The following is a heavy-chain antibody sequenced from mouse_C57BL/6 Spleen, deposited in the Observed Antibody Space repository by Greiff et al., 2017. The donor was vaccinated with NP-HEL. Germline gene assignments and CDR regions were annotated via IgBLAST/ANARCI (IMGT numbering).Heavy chain of an antibody. CDR1: GYTFTDYE. CDR2: IDPETGGT. Sequence: SGAELVRPGASVTLSCKASGYTFTDYEMHWVKQTPVHGLEWIGAIDPETGGTAYNQKFKGKAILTADKSSSTAYMELRSLTSEDSAVYYCTSRGYYSYFAYWGQGTLVTVSA. V-gene: IGHV1-15*01. D-gene: IGHD2-12*01. CDR3: TSRGYYSYFAY. J-gene: IGHJ3*01.